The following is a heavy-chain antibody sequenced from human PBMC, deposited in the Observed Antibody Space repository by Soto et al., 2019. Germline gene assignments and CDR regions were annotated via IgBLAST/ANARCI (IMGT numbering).Heavy chain of an antibody. Sequence: SETLSLTCAVYGGSFSGYYWSWIRQPPGKGLEWIGEINHSGSTNYNPSLKSRVTISVDTSKNQFSLKLSSVTAADTAVYYCARGLGVAATWANWFDPWGQGTLVTVSS. V-gene: IGHV4-34*01. CDR1: GGSFSGYY. D-gene: IGHD2-15*01. CDR3: ARGLGVAATWANWFDP. J-gene: IGHJ5*02. CDR2: INHSGST.